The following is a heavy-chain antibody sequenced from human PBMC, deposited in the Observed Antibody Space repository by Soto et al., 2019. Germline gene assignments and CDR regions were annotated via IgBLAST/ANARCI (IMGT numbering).Heavy chain of an antibody. CDR1: GFTFSSYA. CDR3: ARGDHIAVADSNYFDY. V-gene: IGHV3-30-3*01. D-gene: IGHD6-19*01. Sequence: PGGSLRLSCAASGFTFSSYAMHWVRQAPGKGLEWVAVISYDGSNKYYADSVKGRFTISRDNSKNTLYLQMNSLRAEDTAVYYCARGDHIAVADSNYFDYWGQGTLVTVSS. J-gene: IGHJ4*02. CDR2: ISYDGSNK.